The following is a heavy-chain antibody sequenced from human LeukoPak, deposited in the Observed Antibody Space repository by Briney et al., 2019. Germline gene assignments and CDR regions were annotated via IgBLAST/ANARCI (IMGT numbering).Heavy chain of an antibody. Sequence: RASVKVPCKASGGTFSSYAISWVRQAPGQGLEWMGGIIPIFGTANCAQKFQGRVTITTDESTSTAYMELSSLRSEDTAVYYCAREGPIAAADTGQHWGQGTLVTVSS. CDR2: IIPIFGTA. J-gene: IGHJ1*01. CDR3: AREGPIAAADTGQH. V-gene: IGHV1-69*05. D-gene: IGHD6-13*01. CDR1: GGTFSSYA.